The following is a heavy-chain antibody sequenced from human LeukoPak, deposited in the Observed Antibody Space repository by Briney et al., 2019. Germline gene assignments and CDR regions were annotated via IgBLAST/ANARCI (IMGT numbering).Heavy chain of an antibody. V-gene: IGHV3-7*01. CDR1: GFTFSSYW. CDR3: AREEHYDFWSGYYYYYGMDV. CDR2: XXXXXXXK. J-gene: IGHJ6*02. D-gene: IGHD3-3*01. Sequence: GGSLRLSCAASGFTFSSYWMSWVRQAPGKGXXXXXXXXXXXXXKYYVDSVKGRFTISRDNAKNSLYLQMNSLRAEDTAVYYCAREEHYDFWSGYYYYYGMDVWGQGTTVTVSS.